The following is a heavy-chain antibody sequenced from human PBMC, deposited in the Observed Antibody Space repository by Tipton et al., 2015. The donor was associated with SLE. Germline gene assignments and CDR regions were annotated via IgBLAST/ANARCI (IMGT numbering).Heavy chain of an antibody. D-gene: IGHD1-1*01. V-gene: IGHV1-46*01. CDR2: INPSGGST. Sequence: QLVQSGAEVKKPGASVKVSCKASGYTFTSYGISWVRQAPGQGLEWMGIINPSGGSTSYAQKFQGRVTMTRDTSTSTVYMELSSLRSEDTAVYYCARDLEDFDYWGQGTLVTVSS. J-gene: IGHJ4*02. CDR1: GYTFTSYG. CDR3: ARDLEDFDY.